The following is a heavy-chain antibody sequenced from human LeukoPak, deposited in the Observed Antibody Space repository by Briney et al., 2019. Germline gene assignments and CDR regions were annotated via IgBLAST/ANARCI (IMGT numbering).Heavy chain of an antibody. CDR3: ARVWQWLANDAFDI. V-gene: IGHV1-2*02. CDR1: GYTFTGYY. J-gene: IGHJ3*02. D-gene: IGHD6-19*01. Sequence: GASVKVSCKASGYTFTGYYMHWVRQAPGQGLEWMGWFNPNSGGTNYAQKFQGRVTMTRDTSISTAYMELSRLRSDDTAVYYCARVWQWLANDAFDIWGQGTMVTVSS. CDR2: FNPNSGGT.